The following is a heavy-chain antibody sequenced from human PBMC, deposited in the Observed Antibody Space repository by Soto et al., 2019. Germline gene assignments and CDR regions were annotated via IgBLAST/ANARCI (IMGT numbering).Heavy chain of an antibody. J-gene: IGHJ4*02. CDR2: INPSGGST. V-gene: IGHV1-46*01. CDR3: ARGSFSWNPPFDY. CDR1: GYTFTSYY. Sequence: ASVKVSCKASGYTFTSYYMHWVRQAPGQGLEWMGIINPSGGSTSYAQKFQGRVTMTKDTSTSTVYKELSSLRYEDTAVYYCARGSFSWNPPFDYWGQGTLVTVSS. D-gene: IGHD1-1*01.